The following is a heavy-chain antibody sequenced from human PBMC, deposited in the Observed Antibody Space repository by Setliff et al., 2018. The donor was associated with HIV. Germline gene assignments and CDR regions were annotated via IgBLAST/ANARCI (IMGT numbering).Heavy chain of an antibody. CDR1: GGTFSSYA. J-gene: IGHJ4*02. D-gene: IGHD7-27*01. V-gene: IGHV1-69*10. CDR2: IIPILGIA. CDR3: ATWKDTWGLDD. Sequence: SVKVSCKASGGTFSSYAISWVRQAPGQGLEWMGGIIPILGIANYAQKFQGRVTITTDESTSTAYMELSSLRSEDTAVYYCATWKDTWGLDDWGQGTLVTVSS.